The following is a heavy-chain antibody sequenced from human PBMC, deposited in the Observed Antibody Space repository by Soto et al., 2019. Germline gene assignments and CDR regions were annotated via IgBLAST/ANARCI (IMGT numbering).Heavy chain of an antibody. CDR2: IYYSGST. CDR1: GGSISSGDYY. J-gene: IGHJ3*02. D-gene: IGHD2-8*01. CDR3: ARVPRSAGIMVYAIDAFDI. V-gene: IGHV4-30-4*01. Sequence: QVQLQESGPGLVKPSQTLSLTCTVSGGSISSGDYYWSWIRQPPGKGLEWIGYIYYSGSTYYNPSLKSRVTISVDTSKNQFSLKLSSVTAADTAVYYCARVPRSAGIMVYAIDAFDIWGQGTMVTVSS.